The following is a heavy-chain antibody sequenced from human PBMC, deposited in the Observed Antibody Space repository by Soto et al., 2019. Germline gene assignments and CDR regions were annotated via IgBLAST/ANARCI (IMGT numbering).Heavy chain of an antibody. CDR2: IYYSGST. J-gene: IGHJ4*02. V-gene: IGHV4-59*01. Sequence: SETLSLTCTVSGGSISSYCWSWIRQPPGKGLEWIGYIYYSGSTNYNPSLKSRVTISVDTSKNQFSLKLSSVTAADTAVYYCARDRGSLTFDYWGQGTLVTVSS. CDR1: GGSISSYC. D-gene: IGHD3-10*01. CDR3: ARDRGSLTFDY.